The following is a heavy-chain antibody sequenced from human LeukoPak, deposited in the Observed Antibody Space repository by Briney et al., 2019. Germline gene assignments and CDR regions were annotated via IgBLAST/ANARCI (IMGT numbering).Heavy chain of an antibody. V-gene: IGHV3-30*18. Sequence: GGSLRLSCAASGFTFSRYRMHWVRQAPAKGLEWVAVISFDGRSKYYADSVKGRFTISRDNSKNMLYLQMNSLRAEDTAVYDCAKERAVGDSLYDFDYWGQGTLVTVSS. D-gene: IGHD6-19*01. CDR2: ISFDGRSK. J-gene: IGHJ4*02. CDR3: AKERAVGDSLYDFDY. CDR1: GFTFSRYR.